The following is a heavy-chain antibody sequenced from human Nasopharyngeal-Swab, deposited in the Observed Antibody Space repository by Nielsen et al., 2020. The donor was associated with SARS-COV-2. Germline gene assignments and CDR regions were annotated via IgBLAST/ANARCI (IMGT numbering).Heavy chain of an antibody. CDR2: ISSTGSTI. J-gene: IGHJ4*02. CDR3: ACLDMYTTGF. V-gene: IGHV3-48*03. Sequence: GGSLRLSCAASGFTFSAYDMNWVRQAPGKGLEWVSYISSTGSTINYADSVKGRVTISRDNAKNSLYLQMSNLRAEDTAVYYCACLDMYTTGFWGQGTLVTVSS. CDR1: GFTFSAYD. D-gene: IGHD5-24*01.